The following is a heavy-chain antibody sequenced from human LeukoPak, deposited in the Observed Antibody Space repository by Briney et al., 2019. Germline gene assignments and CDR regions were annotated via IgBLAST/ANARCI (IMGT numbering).Heavy chain of an antibody. V-gene: IGHV3-23*01. CDR3: AKDSPLYGSGSYYNY. CDR2: ISGSGGST. CDR1: GFTFSSYG. D-gene: IGHD3-10*01. J-gene: IGHJ4*02. Sequence: GGSLRLSCAASGFTFSSYGMSWVRQAPGKGLEWVSAISGSGGSTYYADSVKGRFTISRDNSKNTLYLQMNSLRAEDTAVYYCAKDSPLYGSGSYYNYWGQGTLVTVSS.